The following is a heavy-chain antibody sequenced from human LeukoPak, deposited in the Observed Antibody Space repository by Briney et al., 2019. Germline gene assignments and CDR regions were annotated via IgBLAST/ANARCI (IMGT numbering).Heavy chain of an antibody. Sequence: GGSLRLSCAAFGFTFSSYWMHWVRQAPGKGLVWVSRINSDGSSTSYADSVKGRFTISRDNAKNTLYLQMNSLRAEDTAVYYCARDSSGWYLFDYWGQGTLVTVSS. D-gene: IGHD6-19*01. CDR3: ARDSSGWYLFDY. CDR1: GFTFSSYW. V-gene: IGHV3-74*01. CDR2: INSDGSST. J-gene: IGHJ4*02.